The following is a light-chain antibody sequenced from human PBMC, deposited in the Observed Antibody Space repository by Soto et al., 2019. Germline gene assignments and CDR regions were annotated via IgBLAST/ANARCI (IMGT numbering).Light chain of an antibody. Sequence: DIQMTQSPSSLSASVGDRVTITCRASQSISTYLSWFQQKPGKAPKLLIYSASTLQSGVPSRFSGSGSGTDFTLTISRLQPEGFATYHCQQSYSTPWTFGQGTKVEVK. CDR2: SAS. J-gene: IGKJ1*01. V-gene: IGKV1-39*01. CDR3: QQSYSTPWT. CDR1: QSISTY.